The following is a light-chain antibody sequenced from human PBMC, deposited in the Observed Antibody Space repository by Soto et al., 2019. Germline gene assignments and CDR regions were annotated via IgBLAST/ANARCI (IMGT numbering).Light chain of an antibody. CDR2: VAS. J-gene: IGKJ1*01. CDR3: QHCNSRPPWT. CDR1: KTIRFY. V-gene: IGKV3D-15*01. Sequence: EILLTQSPSSLSVSVGEKATFTFAASKTIRFYLAWYQQKPGEAPKLLIYVASRAHTGIPERFSGSGSGTDFTLTISSLQSEDFAVYYCQHCNSRPPWTFGQGTKVDIK.